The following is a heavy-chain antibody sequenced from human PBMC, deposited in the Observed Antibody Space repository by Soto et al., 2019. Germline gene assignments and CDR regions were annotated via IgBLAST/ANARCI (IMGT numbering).Heavy chain of an antibody. Sequence: GASVKVSCTASGGTFSSYAISWVRQAPGQGLEWMGGIIPIFGTANYAQKFQGRVTITADESTSTAYMELSSLRSEDTAVYYCAREAVVVPAATYNWYDPWGQGTLVTVSS. J-gene: IGHJ5*02. CDR1: GGTFSSYA. D-gene: IGHD2-2*01. V-gene: IGHV1-69*13. CDR3: AREAVVVPAATYNWYDP. CDR2: IIPIFGTA.